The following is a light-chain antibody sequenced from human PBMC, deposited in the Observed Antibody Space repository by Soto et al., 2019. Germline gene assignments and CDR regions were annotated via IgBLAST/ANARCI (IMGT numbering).Light chain of an antibody. V-gene: IGLV1-40*01. CDR2: DNT. CDR3: QSYDRSLTGSYV. Sequence: QLVLTQPPSVSGAPGQTVTISCTGSSSNLGAPSGVHLYQQLPGKAPKLLIYDNTERPSGVPDRFSASKSGTSASLAITGLQAEDEADYYCQSYDRSLTGSYVFGSGTKVPS. CDR1: SSNLGAPSG. J-gene: IGLJ1*01.